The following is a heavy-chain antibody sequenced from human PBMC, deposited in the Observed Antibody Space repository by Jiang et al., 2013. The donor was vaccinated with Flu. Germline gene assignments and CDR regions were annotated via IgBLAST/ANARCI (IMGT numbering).Heavy chain of an antibody. CDR2: IIPIFGTA. CDR1: GGTFSSYA. V-gene: IGHV1-69*06. D-gene: IGHD3-22*01. CDR3: ARDWYYYDSSGYYGEGLDY. J-gene: IGHJ4*02. Sequence: GAEVKKPGSSVKVSCKASGGTFSSYAISWVRQAPGQGLEWMGGIIPIFGTANYAQKFQGRVTITADKSTSTAYMELSSLRSEDTAVYYCARDWYYYDSSGYYGEGLDYWGQGTLVTVSS.